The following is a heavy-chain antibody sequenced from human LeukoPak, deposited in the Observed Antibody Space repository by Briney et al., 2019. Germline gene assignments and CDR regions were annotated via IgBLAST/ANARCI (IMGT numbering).Heavy chain of an antibody. J-gene: IGHJ3*02. Sequence: GASVKVSCKASGYTFTSYDINWVRQATGQGLEWMGWMNPNSGNTGYAQKFQGRVTMIRNTSISTAYMELSSLRSEDTAVYYCARGYRYSSGWYDAFDIWGQGTMVTVSS. CDR1: GYTFTSYD. D-gene: IGHD6-19*01. CDR3: ARGYRYSSGWYDAFDI. CDR2: MNPNSGNT. V-gene: IGHV1-8*01.